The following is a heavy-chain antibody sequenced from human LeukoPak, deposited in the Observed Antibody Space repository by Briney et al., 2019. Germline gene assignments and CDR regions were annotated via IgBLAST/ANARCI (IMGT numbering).Heavy chain of an antibody. V-gene: IGHV1-2*02. J-gene: IGHJ4*02. CDR3: ARDRATLKYCSSTSCHPLFPY. CDR1: GYTFTGYY. Sequence: ASVKVSCKASGYTFTGYYMHWVRQAPGQGLEWMGWINPNSGGTNYAQKFQGRVTMTRDTSISTAYMELSRLRSDDTAVYYCARDRATLKYCSSTSCHPLFPYWGQGTLVTVSS. CDR2: INPNSGGT. D-gene: IGHD2-2*01.